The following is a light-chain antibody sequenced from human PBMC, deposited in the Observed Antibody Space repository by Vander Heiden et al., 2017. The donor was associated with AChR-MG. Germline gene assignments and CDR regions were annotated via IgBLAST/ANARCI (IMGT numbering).Light chain of an antibody. CDR3: QAWDSSTANLV. CDR2: QDS. V-gene: IGLV3-1*01. Sequence: SYELTQPPSVSVSPGQTASITCSGDKLGDNYACWYQQKPGQSPLLVIYQDSKRPSGIPERFSGSNSGNTATLTISGTQAMDEADYYCQAWDSSTANLVFGGGTKLTVL. CDR1: KLGDNY. J-gene: IGLJ2*01.